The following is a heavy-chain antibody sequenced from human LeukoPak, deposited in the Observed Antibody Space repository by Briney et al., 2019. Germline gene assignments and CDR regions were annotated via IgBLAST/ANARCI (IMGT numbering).Heavy chain of an antibody. J-gene: IGHJ4*02. CDR2: ISSSSSVT. CDR1: GFIFSTYS. CDR3: AREEHSGYTYGSLVYHYFDH. Sequence: SGGSLRLSCAASGFIFSTYSMNWVRQAPGKGLEWISYISSSSSVTYYADSVKGRFTISRDNAKNSLYLQMNSLRAEDTAVYYCAREEHSGYTYGSLVYHYFDHWGQGTMVTVSS. V-gene: IGHV3-48*01. D-gene: IGHD5-18*01.